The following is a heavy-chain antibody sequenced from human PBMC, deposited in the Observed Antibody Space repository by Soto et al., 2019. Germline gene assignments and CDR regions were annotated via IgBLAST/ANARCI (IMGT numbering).Heavy chain of an antibody. D-gene: IGHD3-22*01. CDR1: GGTFSSYA. Sequence: GASVKVSCKASGGTFSSYAISWVRQAPGQGLEWMGGIIPIFGTANYAQKFQGRVTITADESTTTAYMELSSLRSEDTAVYYCARVYDTKFDPWGQGTLVTVSS. V-gene: IGHV1-69*13. CDR2: IIPIFGTA. J-gene: IGHJ5*02. CDR3: ARVYDTKFDP.